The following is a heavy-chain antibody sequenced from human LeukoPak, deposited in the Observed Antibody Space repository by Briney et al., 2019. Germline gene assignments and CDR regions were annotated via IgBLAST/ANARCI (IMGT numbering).Heavy chain of an antibody. CDR3: AKRSAESSGYFDY. J-gene: IGHJ4*02. V-gene: IGHV3-23*01. D-gene: IGHD6-19*01. CDR2: ITGSGAFT. Sequence: GGSLRLSCAASGFTVTSNYMSWVRQAPGKGLEWVSAITGSGAFTDYADSVKGRFTISRDSSKNMLYLQMNSLRAEDTAVYYCAKRSAESSGYFDYWGQGTLVTVSS. CDR1: GFTVTSNY.